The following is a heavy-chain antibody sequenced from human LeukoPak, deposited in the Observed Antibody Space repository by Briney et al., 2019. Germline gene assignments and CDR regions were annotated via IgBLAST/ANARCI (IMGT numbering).Heavy chain of an antibody. CDR1: GFTFSSYW. D-gene: IGHD3-9*01. J-gene: IGHJ4*02. CDR3: AQNGLYYDILTGYFDY. V-gene: IGHV3-7*01. Sequence: PGGSLRLSCAASGFTFSSYWMSWVRQAPGKGLEWVANIKQDGSEKYYVDSVKGRFTISRDNAKNSLYLQMNSLRAEDTAVYYCAQNGLYYDILTGYFDYWGQGTLVTVSS. CDR2: IKQDGSEK.